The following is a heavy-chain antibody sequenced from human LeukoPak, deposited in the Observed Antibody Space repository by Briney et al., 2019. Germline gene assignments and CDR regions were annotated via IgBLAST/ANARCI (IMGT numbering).Heavy chain of an antibody. D-gene: IGHD4-17*01. CDR3: AHTHPDTTVTTLNGAFDI. CDR1: GFSRSTSGVG. V-gene: IGHV2-5*01. CDR2: FYWNDDK. J-gene: IGHJ3*02. Sequence: SGPTLVKPRQTLALTCTFYGFSRSTSGVGVGWIRQPPGKALEWLTLFYWNDDKRYSPSLKSRLTITKDTSKNQVVLTMTNMDPVDTATYYCAHTHPDTTVTTLNGAFDIWGQGTMVTVSS.